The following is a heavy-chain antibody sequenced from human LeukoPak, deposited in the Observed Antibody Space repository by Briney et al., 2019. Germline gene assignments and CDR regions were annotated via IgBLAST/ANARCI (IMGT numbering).Heavy chain of an antibody. D-gene: IGHD3-10*01. V-gene: IGHV3-11*01. CDR3: AREKGGYYASGSRFDL. J-gene: IGHJ2*01. CDR1: GFTFKDYN. CDR2: ISSGGDTI. Sequence: GGSLRLSCAPSGFTFKDYNMSCVPHAPGEGVEWVSYISSGGDTIKYADSVKGRFTISRDTPKNTLYLQMNSLRAKDTAVYYCAREKGGYYASGSRFDLWGRGALGTVSS.